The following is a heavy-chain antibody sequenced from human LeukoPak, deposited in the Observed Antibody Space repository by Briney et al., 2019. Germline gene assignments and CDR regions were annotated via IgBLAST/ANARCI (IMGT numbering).Heavy chain of an antibody. Sequence: GASVKVSCKASGYTFTSYAMNWVRQAPGQGLEWMGWINTNTGNPTYAQGFTGRFVFSLDTSVSTAYLQISSLKAEDTAVYHCARDDNIRFLGWFDPWGQGTLVTVSS. D-gene: IGHD3-3*01. CDR3: ARDDNIRFLGWFDP. J-gene: IGHJ5*02. V-gene: IGHV7-4-1*02. CDR2: INTNTGNP. CDR1: GYTFTSYA.